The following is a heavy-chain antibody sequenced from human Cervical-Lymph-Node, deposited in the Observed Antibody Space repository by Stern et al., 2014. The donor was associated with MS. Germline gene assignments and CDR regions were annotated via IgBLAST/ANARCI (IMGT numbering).Heavy chain of an antibody. D-gene: IGHD3-10*01. CDR3: ARQGGSGSYDY. CDR2: IPDSSDYV. J-gene: IGHJ4*02. CDR1: GFPFSSYG. V-gene: IGHV3-21*01. Sequence: EDQLVESGGGLVKPGGSLRLSCAASGFPFSSYGMNWVRQAPGKGLELGSSIPDSSDYVYYADSVKGRFTISRGNAKNSLFLQMNSLRAEDTAVYYCARQGGSGSYDYWGQGTLVTVSS.